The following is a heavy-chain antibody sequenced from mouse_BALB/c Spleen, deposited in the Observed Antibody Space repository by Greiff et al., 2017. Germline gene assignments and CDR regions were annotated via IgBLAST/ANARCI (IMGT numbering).Heavy chain of an antibody. V-gene: IGHV2-4-1*01. J-gene: IGHJ4*01. D-gene: IGHD2-1*01. Sequence: VHLVESGPGLVQPSQSLSITCTVSGFSLTSYGVHWVRQSPGKGLEWLGVIWSGGSTDYNAAFISRLSISKDNSKSQVFFKMNSLQADDTAIYYCARNSGYGNYYAMDYWGQGTSVTVSS. CDR1: GFSLTSYG. CDR3: ARNSGYGNYYAMDY. CDR2: IWSGGST.